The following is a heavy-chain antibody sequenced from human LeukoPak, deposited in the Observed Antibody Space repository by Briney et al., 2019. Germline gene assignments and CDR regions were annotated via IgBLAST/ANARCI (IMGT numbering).Heavy chain of an antibody. CDR1: GFTFSSFG. CDR3: ARRSGIAVAGAFDY. V-gene: IGHV3-23*01. J-gene: IGHJ4*02. Sequence: PGGSLRLSCAASGFTFSSFGMSWVRQAPGKGLEWVSAISGSRGSTYNADSVKGRFTISRDNSKNTLYLQMNSLRAEDTAVYYCARRSGIAVAGAFDYWGQGTLVTVSS. D-gene: IGHD6-19*01. CDR2: ISGSRGST.